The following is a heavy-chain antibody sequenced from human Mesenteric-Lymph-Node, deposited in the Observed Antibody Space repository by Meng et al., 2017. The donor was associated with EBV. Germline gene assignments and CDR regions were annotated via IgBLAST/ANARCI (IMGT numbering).Heavy chain of an antibody. J-gene: IGHJ4*02. CDR2: INVGNGDT. V-gene: IGHV1-3*01. Sequence: QVQLVQSGAEVKKPGASVKVSCEASGYTFTSYAMHWVRQAPGQRLEWMGWINVGNGDTKYSQKFHGRVTITRDTSATTAYMELRSLTSEDTAVYYCARQNGDYDYWGQGTLVTVSS. CDR3: ARQNGDYDY. D-gene: IGHD4-17*01. CDR1: GYTFTSYA.